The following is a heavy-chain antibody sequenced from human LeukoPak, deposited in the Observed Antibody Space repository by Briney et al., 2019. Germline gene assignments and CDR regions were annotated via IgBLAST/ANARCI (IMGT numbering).Heavy chain of an antibody. D-gene: IGHD6-13*01. Sequence: GGSLRLSCAASGFTFSSYAMSWVRQAPGKGLEWVSGISGSGDNTYYADSVKGRFTISKDNSKNTVYLQMSSLRVDDTAVYYCAKAASSSWPSYYYGMDVWGQGTTVTVSS. V-gene: IGHV3-23*01. CDR3: AKAASSSWPSYYYGMDV. J-gene: IGHJ6*02. CDR1: GFTFSSYA. CDR2: ISGSGDNT.